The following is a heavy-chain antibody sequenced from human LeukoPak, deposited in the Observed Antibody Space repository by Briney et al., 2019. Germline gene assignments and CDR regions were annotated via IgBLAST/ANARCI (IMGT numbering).Heavy chain of an antibody. CDR1: GGSISSSNW. D-gene: IGHD6-6*01. V-gene: IGHV4-4*02. CDR3: AALSIAARKWDFDL. CDR2: IYHSGST. J-gene: IGHJ2*01. Sequence: SETLSLTCAVSGGSISSSNWWSWVRQPPGKGLEWIGEIYHSGSTNYNPSLKSRVTISVDKSKNPFSLKLSSVTSAHTAVYDCAALSIAARKWDFDLWGRGTLVNVFS.